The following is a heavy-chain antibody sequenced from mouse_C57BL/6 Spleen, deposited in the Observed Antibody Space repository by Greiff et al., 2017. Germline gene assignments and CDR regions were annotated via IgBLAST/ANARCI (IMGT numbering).Heavy chain of an antibody. CDR3: ARADGYYWYFDV. Sequence: EVHLVESEGGLVQPGSSMKLSCTASGFTFSDYYMAWVRQVPEKGLEWVANINYDGSSTYYLDSLKSRFIISRDNAKNILYLQMSSLKSEDTATYYCARADGYYWYFDVWGTGTTVTVSS. CDR1: GFTFSDYY. CDR2: INYDGSST. J-gene: IGHJ1*03. V-gene: IGHV5-16*01. D-gene: IGHD2-3*01.